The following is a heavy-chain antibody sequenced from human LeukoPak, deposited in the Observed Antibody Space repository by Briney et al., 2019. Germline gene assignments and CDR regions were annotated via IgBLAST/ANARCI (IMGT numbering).Heavy chain of an antibody. J-gene: IGHJ2*01. CDR3: ARAVGVGRGTYFDL. CDR1: GSSISSYY. D-gene: IGHD1-1*01. V-gene: IGHV4-59*08. CDR2: ISYIGST. Sequence: SETLSLTCTVSGSSISSYYWSWIRQPPGKGLEWIGYISYIGSTNYNPSLKSRVTISVDTSKNQFSLKLSSVTAADTAVYYCARAVGVGRGTYFDLWGRGTLVTVSS.